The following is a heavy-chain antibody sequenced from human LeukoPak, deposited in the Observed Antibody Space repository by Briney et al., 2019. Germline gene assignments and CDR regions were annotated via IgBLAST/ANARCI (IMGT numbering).Heavy chain of an antibody. J-gene: IGHJ4*02. CDR1: GGSFSGYY. Sequence: SETLSLTCAVYGGSFSGYYWSWIRQPPGKGLEWIGEINHSGSTNYNPSLKSRVTISVDTSKNQFSLKLSSVIAADTAVYYCARGGFSSRKYYYDSSGYYYLIPFDYWGQGTLVTVSS. V-gene: IGHV4-34*01. CDR3: ARGGFSSRKYYYDSSGYYYLIPFDY. D-gene: IGHD3-22*01. CDR2: INHSGST.